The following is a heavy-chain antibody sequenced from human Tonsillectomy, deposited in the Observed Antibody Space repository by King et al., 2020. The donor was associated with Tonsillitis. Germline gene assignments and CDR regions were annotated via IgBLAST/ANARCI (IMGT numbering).Heavy chain of an antibody. V-gene: IGHV1-46*01. CDR1: GYTFTRYY. CDR3: ARDGVATGWEKRSAFEI. Sequence: VQLVQSGAEVKKPGASVKVSCKASGYTFTRYYMNWVRQAPGQGLEWMGIINPSAGSTIYAQKFQGRITMTTDTSTSTVYLELNSLRSEDTAIYYFARDGVATGWEKRSAFEIWGQGTMVTVSS. J-gene: IGHJ3*02. CDR2: INPSAGST. D-gene: IGHD5-12*01.